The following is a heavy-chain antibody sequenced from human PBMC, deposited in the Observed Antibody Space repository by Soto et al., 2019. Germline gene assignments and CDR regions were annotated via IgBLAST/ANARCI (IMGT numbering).Heavy chain of an antibody. CDR3: AKRSSSSTFDY. V-gene: IGHV3-23*01. CDR1: GFTFSSYA. D-gene: IGHD6-6*01. Sequence: EVQLLESGGGLVQPGESLRLSCAASGFTFSSYAMSWVRQAPGKGLEWVSVISGSDDSTYYADSVKGRFTISRDNSKNTLYLRMTSLRAEDTVVYYCAKRSSSSTFDYWGQGTLVTVSS. J-gene: IGHJ4*02. CDR2: ISGSDDST.